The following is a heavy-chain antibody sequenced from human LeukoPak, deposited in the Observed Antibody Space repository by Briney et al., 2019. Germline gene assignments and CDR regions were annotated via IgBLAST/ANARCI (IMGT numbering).Heavy chain of an antibody. D-gene: IGHD3-22*01. J-gene: IGHJ4*02. CDR2: ISSSSSYI. CDR1: GFTFSSYS. Sequence: GGSLRLSCAASGFTFSSYSMNWVRQAPGKGLEWVSSISSSSSYIYYADSVKGRFTISRDNAKNSLYLQMNSLRAEDTAVYYCAGVGSYDSSGYYFSYWGQGTLVTVSS. V-gene: IGHV3-21*01. CDR3: AGVGSYDSSGYYFSY.